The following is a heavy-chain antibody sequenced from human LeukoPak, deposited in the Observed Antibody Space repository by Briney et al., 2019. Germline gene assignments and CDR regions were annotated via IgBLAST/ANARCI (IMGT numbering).Heavy chain of an antibody. CDR2: INHSGRT. CDR3: ARANWGLYYFDY. CDR1: GGSFSGYY. J-gene: IGHJ4*02. V-gene: IGHV4-34*01. Sequence: PSETLSLTCAVYGGSFSGYYWSWIRQPPGKGLEWIGEINHSGRTNYNPSLKSRVTISVDTSKNQFSLKLSSVTAADTAVYYCARANWGLYYFDYWGQGTLVTVSS. D-gene: IGHD7-27*01.